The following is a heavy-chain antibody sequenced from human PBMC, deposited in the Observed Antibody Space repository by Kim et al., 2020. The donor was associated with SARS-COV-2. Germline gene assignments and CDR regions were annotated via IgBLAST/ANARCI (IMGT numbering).Heavy chain of an antibody. J-gene: IGHJ5*02. CDR1: GFTFTSYG. D-gene: IGHD2-21*01. CDR3: ARDVWPEDYNFFDP. V-gene: IGHV3-33*01. CDR2: IRQDGSVK. Sequence: GGSLRLSCAASGFTFTSYGFHWVRQAPGKGLEWVSVIRQDGSVKSYADSVKGRFTISKDDSRNTVYLQMNNLRAEDTAVYYCARDVWPEDYNFFDPWGQGTLDTV.